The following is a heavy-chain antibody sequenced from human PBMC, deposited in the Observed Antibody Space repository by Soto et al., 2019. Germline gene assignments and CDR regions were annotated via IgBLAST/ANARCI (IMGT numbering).Heavy chain of an antibody. CDR2: ISSSSSYI. Sequence: GGSLRLSCAASGFTFSSYSMNWVRQAPGKGLEWVSSISSSSSYIYYADSVKGRFTISRDNAKNSLYLQMNSLRAEDTDVYYCARILDEVAARPFDYWGEGTLVTVSS. D-gene: IGHD6-6*01. CDR3: ARILDEVAARPFDY. CDR1: GFTFSSYS. J-gene: IGHJ4*02. V-gene: IGHV3-21*01.